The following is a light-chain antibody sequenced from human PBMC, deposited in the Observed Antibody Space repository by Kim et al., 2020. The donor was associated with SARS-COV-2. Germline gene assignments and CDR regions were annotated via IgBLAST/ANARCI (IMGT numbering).Light chain of an antibody. J-gene: IGKJ4*01. CDR1: HDISNY. CDR3: QQFDTLPLT. CDR2: DTS. V-gene: IGKV1-33*01. Sequence: DIQMTQSPSSLSASVGDRVTITCQASHDISNYLNLYQQKPGKAPKLVIYDTSNLETGVPSRFSGSGSGTDFTFTISSLQPEDIATYYCQQFDTLPLTFGGGTKVDIK.